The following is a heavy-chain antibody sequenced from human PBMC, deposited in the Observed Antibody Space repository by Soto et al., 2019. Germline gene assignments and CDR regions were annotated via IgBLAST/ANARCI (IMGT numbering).Heavy chain of an antibody. CDR3: ARDDGMDV. CDR2: ISYDGSNK. V-gene: IGHV3-30-3*01. J-gene: IGHJ6*02. Sequence: QVQLVESGGGVVQPGRSLRLSCAASGFTFSSYAMHWVRQAPGKGLEWVAVISYDGSNKYYADSVKGRFTISRDNSKNTLYLQMSSLRAEDTAVYYCARDDGMDVLCQVTTVTVSS. CDR1: GFTFSSYA.